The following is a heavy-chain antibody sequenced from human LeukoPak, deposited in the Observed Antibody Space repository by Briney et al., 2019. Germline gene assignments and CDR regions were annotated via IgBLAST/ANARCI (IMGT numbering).Heavy chain of an antibody. J-gene: IGHJ4*02. CDR2: IYTSGST. Sequence: PSQTLSLTCTVSGGSISSCSYYWSWIRQPAGKGLEWIGRIYTSGSTNYNPSLKSRVTISVDTSKNQFSLKLSSVTAADTAVYYCARSANLIRGNYFDYWGQGTLVTVSS. CDR1: GGSISSCSYY. D-gene: IGHD2-8*01. CDR3: ARSANLIRGNYFDY. V-gene: IGHV4-61*02.